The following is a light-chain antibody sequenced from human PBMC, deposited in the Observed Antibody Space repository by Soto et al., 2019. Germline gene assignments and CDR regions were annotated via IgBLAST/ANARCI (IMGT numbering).Light chain of an antibody. CDR3: TSYAGSNIPVV. Sequence: QSALTQPTSASGSPGQSVTISCTGTSSDVGGYNFVSWYQQHPGKAPKLMIYEVSERPSGVPDRFSGSKSGNTASLTVSGLQADDEADYYCTSYAGSNIPVVFGGGTKLTVL. CDR2: EVS. CDR1: SSDVGGYNF. J-gene: IGLJ2*01. V-gene: IGLV2-8*01.